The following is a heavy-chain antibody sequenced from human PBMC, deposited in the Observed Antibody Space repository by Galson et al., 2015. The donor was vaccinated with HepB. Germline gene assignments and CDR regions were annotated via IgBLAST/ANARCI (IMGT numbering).Heavy chain of an antibody. Sequence: QSGAEVKKPGESLKISCKGSGYSFTSYWIGWVRQMPGKGLEWMGIIYPGDSDTRYSPSFQGQVTISADKSISTAYLQWSSLKASDTAMYYCARWGGYYDSSGYLHYFDYWGQGTLVTVSS. CDR1: GYSFTSYW. CDR2: IYPGDSDT. D-gene: IGHD3-22*01. V-gene: IGHV5-51*01. CDR3: ARWGGYYDSSGYLHYFDY. J-gene: IGHJ4*02.